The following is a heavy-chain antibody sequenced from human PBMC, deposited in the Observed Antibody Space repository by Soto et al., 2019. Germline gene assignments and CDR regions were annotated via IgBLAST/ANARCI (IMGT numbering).Heavy chain of an antibody. V-gene: IGHV1-18*04. D-gene: IGHD3-10*01. Sequence: QVHLGQSGDEVKKPGASVKVSCQASGYTFSNYPISWVRQAPGQGLEWEGWISVYNGETKYAQKLQGRFTMTRDTSTTTAYMELRSLRSDDTAVYFCAREAGSGSYYPFNYWGQGTLVTVSS. CDR3: AREAGSGSYYPFNY. CDR2: ISVYNGET. J-gene: IGHJ4*02. CDR1: GYTFSNYP.